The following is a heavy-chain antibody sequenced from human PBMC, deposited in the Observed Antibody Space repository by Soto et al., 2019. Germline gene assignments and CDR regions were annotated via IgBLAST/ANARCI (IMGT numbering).Heavy chain of an antibody. CDR3: ARGWAGFGELLSYYFDY. V-gene: IGHV4-31*03. D-gene: IGHD3-10*01. CDR2: IYYSGST. CDR1: GGSISSGGYY. J-gene: IGHJ4*02. Sequence: QVQLQESGPGLVKPSQTLSLTCTVSGGSISSGGYYWSWIRQHPGKGLEWIGYIYYSGSTYYNPSLKSRVTISVDTSKNQFSLKLSSVTAADTAVYYCARGWAGFGELLSYYFDYWGQGTLVTGSS.